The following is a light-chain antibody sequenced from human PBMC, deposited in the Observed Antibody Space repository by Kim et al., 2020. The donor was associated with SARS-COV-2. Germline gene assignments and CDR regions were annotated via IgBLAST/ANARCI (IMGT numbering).Light chain of an antibody. CDR2: KAS. CDR3: QQYNSFGS. Sequence: DIQMTQSPSSLSASVGDRVTITCRASQSVDTWLAWYQQKPGKAPKLLIYKASTLDTGVPSRFTGSGFRTEFTLTISSLQPDDFATYYCQQYNSFGSFGQGTKVDIK. V-gene: IGKV1-5*03. CDR1: QSVDTW. J-gene: IGKJ1*01.